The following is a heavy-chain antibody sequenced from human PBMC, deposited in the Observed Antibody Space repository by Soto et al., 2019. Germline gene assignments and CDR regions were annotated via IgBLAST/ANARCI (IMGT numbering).Heavy chain of an antibody. CDR2: LSSDGHHK. D-gene: IGHD6-13*01. CDR1: GFTFSSHG. CDR3: ARGVAEIGTGYFDY. Sequence: GSLRLSCSASGFTFSSHGMHWLRPAPGKGLEWVAVLSSDGHHKYFADSVKGRFTISTDNAANSPYLQMSSLRYEDPAIYYCARGVAEIGTGYFDYGARGTPVTVSS. V-gene: IGHV3-30*03. J-gene: IGHJ4*02.